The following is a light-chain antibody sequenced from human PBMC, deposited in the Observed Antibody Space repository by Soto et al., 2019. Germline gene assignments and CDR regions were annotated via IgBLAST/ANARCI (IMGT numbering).Light chain of an antibody. J-gene: IGKJ4*01. CDR1: QSVSSS. Sequence: EIVVTQSPALVSVSPGERVTLSCRASQSVSSSLAWYQQKLGQAPRLLIYGASTRATGIPARFSGSGSGTEFFLNISSLQSEDSAIYYCQHYNNWLGTFGGGTKVEIK. V-gene: IGKV3-15*01. CDR3: QHYNNWLGT. CDR2: GAS.